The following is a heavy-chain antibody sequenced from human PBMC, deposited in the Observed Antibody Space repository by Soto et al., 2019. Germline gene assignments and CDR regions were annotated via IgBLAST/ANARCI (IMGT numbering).Heavy chain of an antibody. J-gene: IGHJ6*02. CDR2: INHSGST. CDR3: ARCPILRFLEWLPRYYYYGMDV. V-gene: IGHV4-34*01. D-gene: IGHD3-3*01. CDR1: GGSFSGYY. Sequence: PSETLSLTCAVYGGSFSGYYWSWIRQPPGKGLEWIGEINHSGSTNYNPSLKSRVTISVDTSKNQFSLKLSSVTAADTAVYYCARCPILRFLEWLPRYYYYGMDVWGQGATVTVSS.